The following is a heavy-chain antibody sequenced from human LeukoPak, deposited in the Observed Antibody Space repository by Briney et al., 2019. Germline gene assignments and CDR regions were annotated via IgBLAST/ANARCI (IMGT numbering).Heavy chain of an antibody. CDR2: IYLYGTT. Sequence: PSETLSLTCSVSAGSISSSSWWSWVRQSPVKGLEWIGEIYLYGTTNYNPSLKSRVTISVDTSKNQFSLKLSSVTAADTAVNYCARDSDFWSGFYYFDYWGQGTLVTVSS. CDR3: ARDSDFWSGFYYFDY. CDR1: AGSISSSSW. V-gene: IGHV4-4*02. D-gene: IGHD3-3*01. J-gene: IGHJ4*02.